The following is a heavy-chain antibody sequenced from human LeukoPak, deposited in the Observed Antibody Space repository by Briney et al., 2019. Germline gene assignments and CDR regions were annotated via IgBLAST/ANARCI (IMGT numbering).Heavy chain of an antibody. CDR1: GFTFSGSA. Sequence: GGSLKLSCAASGFTFSGSAVHWVRQSFGKGLEWIGHIDKEKNSYATASAYAVSVEGRFTVSRDDSKNMAFLQMSGLKTEDTALYFCTRDSGTYDWLDPWGQGTLVTVSS. D-gene: IGHD1-26*01. CDR3: TRDSGTYDWLDP. CDR2: IDKEKNSYATAS. V-gene: IGHV3-73*01. J-gene: IGHJ5*02.